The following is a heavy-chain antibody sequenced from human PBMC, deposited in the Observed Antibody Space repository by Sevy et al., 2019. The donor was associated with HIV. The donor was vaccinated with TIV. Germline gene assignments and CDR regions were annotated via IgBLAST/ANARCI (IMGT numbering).Heavy chain of an antibody. J-gene: IGHJ6*01. D-gene: IGHD3-22*01. V-gene: IGHV3-23*01. CDR1: GFTFNTHA. CDR2: ISGPGIST. CDR3: AKALNPALESMIEVVLRTLKGLGV. Sequence: GGSLRLSCAASGFTFNTHAMSWVRQAPGKGLEWVSLISGPGISTYYADSVKGRFTISRDNSKNTLYLQMNNLRDDDTAVYYCAKALNPALESMIEVVLRTLKGLGVWGQGTTVTVSS.